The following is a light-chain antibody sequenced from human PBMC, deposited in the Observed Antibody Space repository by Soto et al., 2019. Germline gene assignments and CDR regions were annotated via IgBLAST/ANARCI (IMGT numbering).Light chain of an antibody. J-gene: IGKJ1*01. V-gene: IGKV1-39*01. CDR3: QQSYSSWT. CDR2: AAS. Sequence: DIQLTQSPPSLSASVGDRVSITCQASLDIRNYLNWYQQKPGKAPKLLIYAASSLQSGVPSRFSGSGSGTDFTLTISSLQPEDFATYYCQQSYSSWTFGQGTKVEIK. CDR1: LDIRNY.